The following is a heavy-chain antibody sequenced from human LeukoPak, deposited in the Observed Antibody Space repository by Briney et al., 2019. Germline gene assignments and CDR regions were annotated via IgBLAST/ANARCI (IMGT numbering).Heavy chain of an antibody. CDR3: TRDASRTISGLVIVRSGFDP. Sequence: GGSLRLSCIASGFTFGDYTVNWVRQAPGKGLEWVGFIRSKAYGEATEYAASVKGRFTISRDDSKSIAYLQMNSLISEDTAVYYCTRDASRTISGLVIVRSGFDPWGQGTLVTVSS. V-gene: IGHV3-49*04. CDR1: GFTFGDYT. D-gene: IGHD3/OR15-3a*01. CDR2: IRSKAYGEAT. J-gene: IGHJ5*02.